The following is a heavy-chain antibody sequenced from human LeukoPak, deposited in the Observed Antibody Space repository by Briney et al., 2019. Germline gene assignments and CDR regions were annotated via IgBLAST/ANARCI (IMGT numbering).Heavy chain of an antibody. CDR2: IYQSGSS. CDR3: ARGIGAADF. D-gene: IGHD3-16*01. Sequence: PSETLSLTCAVSGGSIGSRNWWSWVRQPPGKGLQWIGEIYQSGSSIYNPSLRSRVTMSVDKSKDQLSLKLSSVTAADTAVYYCARGIGAADFWGQGILVTVSS. V-gene: IGHV4-4*02. J-gene: IGHJ4*02. CDR1: GGSIGSRNW.